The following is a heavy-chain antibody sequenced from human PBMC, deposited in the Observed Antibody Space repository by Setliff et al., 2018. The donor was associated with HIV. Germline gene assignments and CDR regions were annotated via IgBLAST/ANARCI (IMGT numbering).Heavy chain of an antibody. Sequence: SVKVSCKASGGPFSNYAISWVRQVPGQGLEWMGGILPSFGTANYAQKFQGRVTITADESTSTAYMELSSLRSEDTAVYYCARERVEATITMEWYYFDYWGQGTLVTVSS. CDR1: GGPFSNYA. CDR3: ARERVEATITMEWYYFDY. V-gene: IGHV1-69*13. CDR2: ILPSFGTA. J-gene: IGHJ4*02. D-gene: IGHD5-12*01.